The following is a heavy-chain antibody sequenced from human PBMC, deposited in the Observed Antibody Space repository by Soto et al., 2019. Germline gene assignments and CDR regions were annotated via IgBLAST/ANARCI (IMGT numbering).Heavy chain of an antibody. Sequence: SETLSLTCTVSGGSISSSGYFWGWIRQPPGKGLEWIGNIYYTGSTYYNPSLESRVTISVDTSKNQFSLGLSSVTAADTAVYYCVSPKRRATGNSLFGNMDVWGQGTTVTVSS. CDR3: VSPKRRATGNSLFGNMDV. CDR1: GGSISSSGYF. J-gene: IGHJ6*02. V-gene: IGHV4-39*01. D-gene: IGHD3-9*01. CDR2: IYYTGST.